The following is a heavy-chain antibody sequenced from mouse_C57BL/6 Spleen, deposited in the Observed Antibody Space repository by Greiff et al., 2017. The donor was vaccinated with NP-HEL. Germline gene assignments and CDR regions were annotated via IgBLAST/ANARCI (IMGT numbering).Heavy chain of an antibody. CDR2: ISSGGSYT. CDR3: ARHGRDYDVLDY. J-gene: IGHJ4*01. CDR1: GFTFSSYG. Sequence: EVMLVESGGDLVKPGGSLKLSCAASGFTFSSYGMSWVRQTPDKRLEWVATISSGGSYTYYPDSVKGRFTISRDNAKNTLYLQMSSLKSEDTAMYYCARHGRDYDVLDYWGQGTSVTVSS. V-gene: IGHV5-6*02.